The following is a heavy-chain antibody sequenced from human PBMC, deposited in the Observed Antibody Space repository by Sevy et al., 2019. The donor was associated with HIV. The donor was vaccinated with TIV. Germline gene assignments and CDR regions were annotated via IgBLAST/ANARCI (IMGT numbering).Heavy chain of an antibody. V-gene: IGHV1-18*01. CDR1: GYTFTSYG. CDR2: ISAYNGNT. Sequence: ASVKVSCKASGYTFTSYGISWVRQAPGQGLEWMGWISAYNGNTNYAQKLQGRVTMTTDTSTSTAYMELRGLRSDDTAVYYCAGSRGYSSSRGVSDYWGQGTLVTVSS. D-gene: IGHD6-13*01. CDR3: AGSRGYSSSRGVSDY. J-gene: IGHJ4*02.